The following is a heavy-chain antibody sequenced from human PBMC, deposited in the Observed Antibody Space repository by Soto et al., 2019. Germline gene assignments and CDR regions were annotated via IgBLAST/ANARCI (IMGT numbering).Heavy chain of an antibody. J-gene: IGHJ4*02. D-gene: IGHD2-2*02. V-gene: IGHV3-30-3*01. CDR1: GINFISYA. CDR2: ISSDGSEK. CDR3: ARAAITEGDYYWQY. Sequence: QGQLVEAGGGAVQSGRSLRLSCAASGINFISYAMHWVRQAPGKGLEWVAVISSDGSEKYYADSVKGRYTISRDNSKNTLYLQMNSLRPEDTGVYYCARAAITEGDYYWQYWGQVTLVTVSS.